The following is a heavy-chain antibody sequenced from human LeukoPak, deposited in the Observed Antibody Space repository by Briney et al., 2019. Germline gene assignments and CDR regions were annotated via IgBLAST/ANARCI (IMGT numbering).Heavy chain of an antibody. V-gene: IGHV3-74*01. CDR2: INSDGSST. CDR3: ARPPLDLGLGEENWFAP. Sequence: PGGSLRLSCAASGFTFSSYWMHWVRQAPGKGLVWVSRINSDGSSTSYADSVKGRFTISRDNAKNTLYLQMNSLRAEDTAVYYCARPPLDLGLGEENWFAPWGKGTLVTVSP. J-gene: IGHJ5*02. D-gene: IGHD3-10*01. CDR1: GFTFSSYW.